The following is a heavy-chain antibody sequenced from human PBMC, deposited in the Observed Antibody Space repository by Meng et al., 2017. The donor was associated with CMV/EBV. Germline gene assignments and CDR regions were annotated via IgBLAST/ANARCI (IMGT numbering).Heavy chain of an antibody. CDR2: IYPGDSDT. J-gene: IGHJ4*02. CDR3: AFSQVVPAAKYYFDY. D-gene: IGHD2-2*01. V-gene: IGHV5-51*01. CDR1: GYSFTSYW. Sequence: KVSCKGSGYSFTSYWIGWVRQMPGKGLEWMGIIYPGDSDTRYSPSFQGQVTISADKSISTAYLQWSSLKAADTAVYYCAFSQVVPAAKYYFDYWGQGTLVTVSS.